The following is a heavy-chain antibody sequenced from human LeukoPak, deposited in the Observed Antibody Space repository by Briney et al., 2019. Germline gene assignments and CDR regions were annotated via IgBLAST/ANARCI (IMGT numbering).Heavy chain of an antibody. D-gene: IGHD1-26*01. V-gene: IGHV4-4*07. J-gene: IGHJ4*02. CDR2: IYSSGGT. CDR1: GGPLSSYY. CDR3: ARENSGCYREFDY. Sequence: SVTLCLTRTVSGGPLSSYYWSWIRQPAGKGLEWIGRIYSSGGTNYNASLNSRVSMSVDTSKNQFSLKLSSVTAADTALFYCARENSGCYREFDYWGQGTLVTVSS.